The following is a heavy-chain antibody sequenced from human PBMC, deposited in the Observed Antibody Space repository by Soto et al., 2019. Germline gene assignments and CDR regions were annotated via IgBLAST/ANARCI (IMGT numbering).Heavy chain of an antibody. CDR2: IIPIFGTA. CDR3: SAEGPGSALPFDY. J-gene: IGHJ4*02. CDR1: GGTFSSYA. Sequence: QVQLVQSGAEVKKPGSSVKISGKASGGTFSSYAISWVRQAPGQGLEWMGGIIPIFGTANYAQKFQGRVTITADESTSTAYMELSSLRSEDTAVYYWSAEGPGSALPFDYWVQGALVTASS. D-gene: IGHD3-10*01. V-gene: IGHV1-69*12.